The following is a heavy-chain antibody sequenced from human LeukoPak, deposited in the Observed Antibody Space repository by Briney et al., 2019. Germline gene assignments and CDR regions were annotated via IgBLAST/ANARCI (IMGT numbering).Heavy chain of an antibody. V-gene: IGHV3-11*01. CDR1: GFTFSDYY. CDR2: ISSSSNNI. J-gene: IGHJ5*02. Sequence: PGGSLRLSCAASGFTFSDYYMTWIRQAPGKGLEWVSYISSSSNNIHYANSVRGRFTISRDNAKNSVYLQMNSLRAEDTAICYCARAAGWFDPWGQGTLVTVSS. CDR3: ARAAGWFDP.